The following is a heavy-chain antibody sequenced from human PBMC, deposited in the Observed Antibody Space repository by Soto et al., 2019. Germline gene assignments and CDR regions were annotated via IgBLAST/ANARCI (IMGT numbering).Heavy chain of an antibody. CDR1: GDTFGRFN. Sequence: QIRLVQSGAEVGEPGSSVRVSCKASGDTFGRFNINWVRQAPGEGLEWMGGIRPISDTTNYAQKFQGRVTFTADATTDTVYMELSSLRSADTAMYYCARDPSTENKLIGVWFDPGGQGTLVTVSS. D-gene: IGHD4-4*01. CDR2: IRPISDTT. V-gene: IGHV1-69*01. J-gene: IGHJ5*02. CDR3: ARDPSTENKLIGVWFDP.